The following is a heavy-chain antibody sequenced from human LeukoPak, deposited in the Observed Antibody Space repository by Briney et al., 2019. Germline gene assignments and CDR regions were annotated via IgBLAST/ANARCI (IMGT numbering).Heavy chain of an antibody. CDR3: AKDSPKSYTLGGAYYFDY. Sequence: SGTLSLTCAVSGDSISGTNWWSWVRQSPGKGLEWIGEMYHTGSSNYNPSLKSRVTISVDTSKNQFSLKLSSVTAADTAIYYCAKDSPKSYTLGGAYYFDYWGQGTLLTVSS. CDR2: MYHTGSS. J-gene: IGHJ4*02. CDR1: GDSISGTNW. D-gene: IGHD3-16*01. V-gene: IGHV4-4*02.